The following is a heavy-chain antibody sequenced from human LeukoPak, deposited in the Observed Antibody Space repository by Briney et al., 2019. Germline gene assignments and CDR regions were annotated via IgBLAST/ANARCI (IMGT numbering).Heavy chain of an antibody. Sequence: GGSLRLSCAASGFTFSTYAMDWVRQAPGKGLEWVSAISASGDGTYTADSVKGRFTISRDNSKNTLYLQMNSLRADDTAVYYCAPLRGDPIHWGQGTLVTVSS. J-gene: IGHJ4*02. D-gene: IGHD3-16*01. CDR1: GFTFSTYA. CDR2: ISASGDGT. V-gene: IGHV3-23*01. CDR3: APLRGDPIH.